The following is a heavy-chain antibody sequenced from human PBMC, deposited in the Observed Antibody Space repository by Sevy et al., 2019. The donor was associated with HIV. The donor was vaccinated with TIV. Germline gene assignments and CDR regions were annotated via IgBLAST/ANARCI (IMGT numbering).Heavy chain of an antibody. D-gene: IGHD3-10*01. CDR3: ARQGVLGPRHYYGSAYYYYYGMDV. CDR2: IYPGDSDT. CDR1: GYSFTSYW. J-gene: IGHJ6*02. V-gene: IGHV5-51*01. Sequence: GESLKISCKGSGYSFTSYWIGWVRQMPGKGLEWMGIIYPGDSDTRYSPPFQGQVTISADKSISTAYLQWSSLKASDTAMYYCARQGVLGPRHYYGSAYYYYYGMDVWGQGTTVTVSS.